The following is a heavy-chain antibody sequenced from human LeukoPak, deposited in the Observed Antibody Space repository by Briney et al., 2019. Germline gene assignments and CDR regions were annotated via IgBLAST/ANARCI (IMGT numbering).Heavy chain of an antibody. Sequence: SETLSLTCAVYGGSFSGYYWSWIRQPPGKGLEWIGEINHSGSTNYNPSLKSRVTISVDTSKNQFSLKLSSVTAADTAVYYCAGRDSSSWYGGWFDPWGQGTLVTVSS. CDR1: GGSFSGYY. CDR2: INHSGST. CDR3: AGRDSSSWYGGWFDP. D-gene: IGHD6-13*01. J-gene: IGHJ5*02. V-gene: IGHV4-34*01.